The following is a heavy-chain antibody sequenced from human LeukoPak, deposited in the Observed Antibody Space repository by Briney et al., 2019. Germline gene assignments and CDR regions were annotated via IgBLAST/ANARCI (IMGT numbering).Heavy chain of an antibody. Sequence: PSETLSLTCTVSGGSISSYYWSWIRQPPGKGLEHIGYIYYSGSTNYNPSLKSRVTISVDTSKNQFSLKLSSVTAADTAVYYCARRAEYYYYYMDVWGKGTTVTISS. CDR1: GGSISSYY. CDR2: IYYSGST. V-gene: IGHV4-59*12. J-gene: IGHJ6*03. CDR3: ARRAEYYYYYMDV.